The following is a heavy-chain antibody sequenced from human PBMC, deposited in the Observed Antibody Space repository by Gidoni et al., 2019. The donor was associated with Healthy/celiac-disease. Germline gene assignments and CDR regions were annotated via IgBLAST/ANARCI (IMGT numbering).Heavy chain of an antibody. CDR1: GGSFSGYY. J-gene: IGHJ4*02. CDR3: ARASDYGSGSSTPFHFDY. V-gene: IGHV4-34*01. Sequence: QVQLQQWGAGLLKPSETLSLTCAVYGGSFSGYYWSWIRQPPGKGLEWIGEINHSGSTNYTPSLKSRVTISVDTSKNQFSLKLSSVTAADTAVYYCARASDYGSGSSTPFHFDYWGQGTLVTVSS. D-gene: IGHD3-10*01. CDR2: INHSGST.